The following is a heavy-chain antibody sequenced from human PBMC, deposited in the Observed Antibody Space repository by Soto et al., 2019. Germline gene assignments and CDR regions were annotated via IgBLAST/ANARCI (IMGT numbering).Heavy chain of an antibody. V-gene: IGHV1-69*01. Sequence: QVHLVQSAAEVKKPGSSVRVSCTTSRGTFGRNTIAWVRQAPKQGLEWMGDVVPIFGTSNYAQKFQGRLTITADEATTTAYMELHSLTSDDTAVYFCARDLNWALDYWGQGTLVIVS. J-gene: IGHJ4*02. CDR2: VVPIFGTS. CDR1: RGTFGRNT. CDR3: ARDLNWALDY. D-gene: IGHD7-27*01.